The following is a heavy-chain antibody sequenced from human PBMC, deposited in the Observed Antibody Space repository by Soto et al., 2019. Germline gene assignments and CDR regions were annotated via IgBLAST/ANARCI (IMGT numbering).Heavy chain of an antibody. Sequence: ASVKVSCKASGYTFTSYRIGWLRQAPGQGLEWMGWISAYNGNTNYAQKLQGRVTMTTDTSTSTAYMELRSLRSDDTAVYYCARALSCSSTSCYVGAFDIWGQGTMVTVSS. V-gene: IGHV1-18*01. CDR1: GYTFTSYR. CDR3: ARALSCSSTSCYVGAFDI. J-gene: IGHJ3*02. CDR2: ISAYNGNT. D-gene: IGHD2-2*01.